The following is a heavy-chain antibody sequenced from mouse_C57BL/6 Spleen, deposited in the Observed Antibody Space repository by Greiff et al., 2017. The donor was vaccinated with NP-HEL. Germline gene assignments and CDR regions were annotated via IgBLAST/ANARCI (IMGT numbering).Heavy chain of an antibody. CDR2: ISSGGSYT. J-gene: IGHJ2*01. V-gene: IGHV5-6*01. CDR1: GFTFSSYG. D-gene: IGHD1-1*01. Sequence: EVKLVESGGDLVKPGGSLKLSCAASGFTFSSYGMSWVRQTPDKRLEWVATISSGGSYTYYPDSVKGRFTISRDNAKNTLYLQMSSLKSEDTAMYYCARRDTTVVAHFDDWGQGTTLTVSS. CDR3: ARRDTTVVAHFDD.